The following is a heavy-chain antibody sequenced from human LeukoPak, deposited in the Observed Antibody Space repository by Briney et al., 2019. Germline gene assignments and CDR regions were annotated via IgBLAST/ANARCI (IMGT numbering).Heavy chain of an antibody. CDR3: ARVITFGGVIVE. CDR2: IYYSGST. J-gene: IGHJ4*02. CDR1: GGSFSGYA. D-gene: IGHD3-16*02. V-gene: IGHV4-59*01. Sequence: SETLSLTCAVSGGSFSGYAWSWIRQPPGKGLEWIGYIYYSGSTNYNPSLKSRVTISVDTSKNQFSLKLSSVTAADTAVYYCARVITFGGVIVEWGQGTLVTVSS.